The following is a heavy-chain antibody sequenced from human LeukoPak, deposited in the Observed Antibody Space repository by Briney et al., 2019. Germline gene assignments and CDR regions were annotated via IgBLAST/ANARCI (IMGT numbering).Heavy chain of an antibody. CDR2: ITGRGGST. J-gene: IGHJ4*02. V-gene: IGHV3-23*01. D-gene: IGHD3-3*01. Sequence: GGSLRLSCAASGFTFTNYAMTWVRQAPGKGLEWVSKITGRGGSTYYADSVKGRFTVSRDNSKNTLYLQMNSLRAEDTAVYYCAKLAPDFWSGYLDSGQDADYWGQGTLVTVSS. CDR1: GFTFTNYA. CDR3: AKLAPDFWSGYLDSGQDADY.